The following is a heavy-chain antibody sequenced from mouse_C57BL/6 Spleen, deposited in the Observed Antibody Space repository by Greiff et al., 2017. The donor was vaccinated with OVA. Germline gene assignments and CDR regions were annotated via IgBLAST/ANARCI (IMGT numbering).Heavy chain of an antibody. D-gene: IGHD2-3*01. CDR1: GFTFSDYG. J-gene: IGHJ3*01. Sequence: EVMLVESGGGLVKPGGSLKLSCAASGFTFSDYGMHWVRQAPEKGLEWVAYISSGSSTIYYADTVKGRFTISRDNAKNTLFLQMTSLRSEDTAMYYCARGPDGYYFRTWFAYWGQGTLVTVSA. V-gene: IGHV5-17*01. CDR3: ARGPDGYYFRTWFAY. CDR2: ISSGSSTI.